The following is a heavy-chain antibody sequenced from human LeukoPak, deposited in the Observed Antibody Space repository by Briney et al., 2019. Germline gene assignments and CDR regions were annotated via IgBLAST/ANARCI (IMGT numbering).Heavy chain of an antibody. D-gene: IGHD6-13*01. CDR1: GFTLSSSE. CDR3: AREAAAGTYYFDY. Sequence: PGGSLRLSCAASGFTLSSSEMNWVRQAPGKGLEWVSYISDSGKTRYNADSVKGRFTISRDNAKNSLYLQMNSLRAEDTAVYYCAREAAAGTYYFDYWGQGTLVTVSS. CDR2: ISDSGKTR. V-gene: IGHV3-48*03. J-gene: IGHJ4*02.